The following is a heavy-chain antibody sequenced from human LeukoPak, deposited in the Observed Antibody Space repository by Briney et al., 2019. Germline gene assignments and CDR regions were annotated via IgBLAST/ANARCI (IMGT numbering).Heavy chain of an antibody. CDR1: GGSISSYY. D-gene: IGHD3-22*01. CDR2: IYYSGST. Sequence: SETLSLTCTVSGGSISSYYWSWIRQHPGKGLEWIGYIYYSGSTYYNPSLKSRVTISVDTSKNQFSLKLSSVTAADTAVYYCARVPYYYDSSGYYYLTPFDYWGQGTLVTVSS. CDR3: ARVPYYYDSSGYYYLTPFDY. J-gene: IGHJ4*02. V-gene: IGHV4-59*06.